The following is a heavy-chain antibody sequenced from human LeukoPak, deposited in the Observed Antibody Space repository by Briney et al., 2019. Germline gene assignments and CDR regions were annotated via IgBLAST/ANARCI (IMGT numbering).Heavy chain of an antibody. CDR1: GYTFTNYY. D-gene: IGHD3-16*01. Sequence: ASVKVSCKASGYTFTNYYMHWVRQAPGQGLEWMGIINPSGGSTNYAQKFQGRVTMTRDMSTSTAYMELRSLRSDDTAVYYCARGYLYGDYYYYWGQGTLVTVSS. CDR3: ARGYLYGDYYYY. J-gene: IGHJ4*02. V-gene: IGHV1-46*01. CDR2: INPSGGST.